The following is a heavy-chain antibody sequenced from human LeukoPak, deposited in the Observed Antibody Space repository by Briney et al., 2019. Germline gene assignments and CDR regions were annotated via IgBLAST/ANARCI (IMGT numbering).Heavy chain of an antibody. CDR3: ARDIELST. CDR1: GFTFSSYG. Sequence: GRSLRLSCAASGFTFSSYGMHWVRQAPGKGLDWVSLISYSGYNAYYADSVRGRFTISRDNSKDTLYLHVHSLRAEDTAIYYCARDIELSTWGLGTMVTVSS. CDR2: ISYSGYNA. J-gene: IGHJ3*01. D-gene: IGHD3-16*02. V-gene: IGHV3-23*01.